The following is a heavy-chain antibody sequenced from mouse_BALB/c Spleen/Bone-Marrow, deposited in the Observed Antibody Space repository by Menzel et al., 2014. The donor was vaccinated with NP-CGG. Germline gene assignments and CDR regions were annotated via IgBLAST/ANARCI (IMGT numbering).Heavy chain of an antibody. CDR2: IDPASGNI. Sequence: VQLQQSGTELVKPGASVKLSCTASGFNIKDTYMHWVKQRPEQGLDWIGRIDPASGNIQYDPKFQGRAAITADTSSNTAYRQLSSLTAEDTAVYYCAALTCTVDYWGQGTSLTVSS. CDR1: GFNIKDTY. CDR3: AALTCTVDY. V-gene: IGHV14-3*02. J-gene: IGHJ2*02. D-gene: IGHD4-1*01.